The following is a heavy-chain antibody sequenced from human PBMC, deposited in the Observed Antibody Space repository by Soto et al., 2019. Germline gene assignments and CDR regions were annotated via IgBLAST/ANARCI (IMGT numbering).Heavy chain of an antibody. J-gene: IGHJ6*02. V-gene: IGHV3-48*02. Sequence: CVASGFFLANSPMNWVRQTRGNGLGWISYSGPRGYTIYYADSVEGRFTSSRDNARNSLSLNMSSLPDEDPALYYCAKGPHTNVGWTYYFESWGQGVTVTLSS. D-gene: IGHD3-9*01. CDR3: AKGPHTNVGWTYYFES. CDR2: SGPRGYTI. CDR1: GFFLANSP.